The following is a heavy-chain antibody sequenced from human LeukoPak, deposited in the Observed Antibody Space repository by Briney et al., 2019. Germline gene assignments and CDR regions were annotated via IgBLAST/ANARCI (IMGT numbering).Heavy chain of an antibody. CDR2: ISSSSSTI. CDR1: GFTFSSYS. Sequence: GGSLRLSCAASGFTFSSYSMNWVRQAPGKGLEWVSYISSSSSTIYYADSVKGRFTISRDNAKNSLYLQMNSLRAEDTAVYYCAKDRVATITNWFDPWGQGTLVTVSS. V-gene: IGHV3-48*01. CDR3: AKDRVATITNWFDP. D-gene: IGHD5-12*01. J-gene: IGHJ5*02.